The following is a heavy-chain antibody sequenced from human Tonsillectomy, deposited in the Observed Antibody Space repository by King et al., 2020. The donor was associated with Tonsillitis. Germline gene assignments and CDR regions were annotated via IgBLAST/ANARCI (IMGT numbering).Heavy chain of an antibody. CDR2: INPNSGGT. J-gene: IGHJ6*02. Sequence: QVQLVESGAEVKKPGASVKVSCKASGYTFTDYYMHWVRQAPGQGFEWMGWINPNSGGTKYAQKFQGRVTMTRDTSISTAYMELSSLRSDDTAVYYCASGWFDIGPYGMDVWGQGTTVTVSS. CDR1: GYTFTDYY. CDR3: ASGWFDIGPYGMDV. D-gene: IGHD3-10*01. V-gene: IGHV1-2*02.